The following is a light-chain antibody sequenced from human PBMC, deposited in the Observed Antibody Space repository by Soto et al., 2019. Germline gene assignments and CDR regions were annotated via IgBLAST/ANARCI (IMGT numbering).Light chain of an antibody. V-gene: IGLV2-14*01. CDR3: CSYADGTIYV. Sequence: QSVTSHPGSVCGSTGQSIGISFSGTSRDIGAYNYVSWYLQHPGKVPKLMIYEVVNRPSGVSNRFSGSKSGNTASLTISGLQAEEEADYYCCSYADGTIYVFGTGTNVTVL. CDR2: EVV. CDR1: SRDIGAYNY. J-gene: IGLJ1*01.